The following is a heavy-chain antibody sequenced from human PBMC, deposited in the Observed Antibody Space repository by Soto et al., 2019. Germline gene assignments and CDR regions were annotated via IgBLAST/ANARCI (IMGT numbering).Heavy chain of an antibody. CDR1: GFTFSDYY. D-gene: IGHD1-20*01. CDR3: ARSKYNWNDYYYYGMDV. CDR2: ISSSGSTI. J-gene: IGHJ6*02. V-gene: IGHV3-11*01. Sequence: GGSLRLSCAASGFTFSDYYMSWIRQAPGKGLEWVSYISSSGSTIYYADSVKGRFTISRDNAKNSLYLQMNSLRAEDTAVYYCARSKYNWNDYYYYGMDVWGQGTTVTVSS.